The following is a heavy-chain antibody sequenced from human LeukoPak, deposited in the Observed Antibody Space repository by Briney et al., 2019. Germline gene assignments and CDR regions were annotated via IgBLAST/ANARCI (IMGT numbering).Heavy chain of an antibody. CDR3: ARTVGYCSSSSCYTGQINDYYYYGMDV. CDR1: GFTFSSYA. Sequence: HPGGSLRLSCSGFTFSSYAMSWVRQAPGKGLEWVSTISDSGSDTYYADSVKGRFTISRDNSKNTLYLQMKGLRAEDTAVYYCARTVGYCSSSSCYTGQINDYYYYGMDVLGQGTTVTVSS. D-gene: IGHD2-2*02. J-gene: IGHJ6*02. V-gene: IGHV3-23*01. CDR2: ISDSGSDT.